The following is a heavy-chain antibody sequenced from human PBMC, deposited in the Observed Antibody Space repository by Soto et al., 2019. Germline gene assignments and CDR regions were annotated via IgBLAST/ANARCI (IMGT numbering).Heavy chain of an antibody. CDR1: GFIFNNYA. Sequence: PGGSLRLSCAASGFIFNNYAMNWVRQAPGKGLEWVSAISSSGDSTFYADSVKGRFTISRDNSKNTLYFQMNSLRAEDTAIYYCAKVIVGPMTFDCWGQGTLVTVSS. CDR3: AKVIVGPMTFDC. CDR2: ISSSGDST. V-gene: IGHV3-23*01. J-gene: IGHJ4*02. D-gene: IGHD1-26*01.